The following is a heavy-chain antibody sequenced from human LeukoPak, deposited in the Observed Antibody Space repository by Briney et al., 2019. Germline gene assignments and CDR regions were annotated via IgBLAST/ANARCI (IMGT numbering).Heavy chain of an antibody. CDR1: GGSFSGYY. CDR2: IYSNGHI. Sequence: SETLSLTCAVYGGSFSGYYWSWIRQPPGKGLEWIGDIYSNGHISYNPSLKSRAAISVDTSKNQFSLNLSSVTAADTAVYYCARRHYGSGNIDSWGQGTLVTVSS. J-gene: IGHJ4*02. V-gene: IGHV4-34*01. D-gene: IGHD3-10*01. CDR3: ARRHYGSGNIDS.